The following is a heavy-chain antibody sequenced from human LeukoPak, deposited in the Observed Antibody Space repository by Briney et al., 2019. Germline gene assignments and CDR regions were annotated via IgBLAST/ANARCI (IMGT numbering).Heavy chain of an antibody. V-gene: IGHV4-59*03. Sequence: SETLSLTCTVPGGSISTYYWNWIRQPPGKGLEWIGYIYYSGSTNYNPSLKSRVAISVDTSNNQFSLKLTSVTAADTAVYYCAALISGGPSHWFDPWGQGTLVTVSS. D-gene: IGHD3-10*01. CDR2: IYYSGST. CDR3: AALISGGPSHWFDP. CDR1: GGSISTYY. J-gene: IGHJ5*02.